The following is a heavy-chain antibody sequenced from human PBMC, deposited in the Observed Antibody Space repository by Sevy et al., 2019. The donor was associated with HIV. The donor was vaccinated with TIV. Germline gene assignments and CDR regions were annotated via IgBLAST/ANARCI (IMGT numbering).Heavy chain of an antibody. CDR2: IRYDGSNK. CDR3: AKPGRDSSSSGIDY. V-gene: IGHV3-30*02. D-gene: IGHD6-6*01. J-gene: IGHJ4*02. Sequence: GGSLRLSCAASGFTFSSYGMHWARQAPGKGLEWVAFIRYDGSNKYYAHSVKGRFTISRDNSKNTLYLQMNSLRAEDTAVYYCAKPGRDSSSSGIDYWGQGTLVTVSS. CDR1: GFTFSSYG.